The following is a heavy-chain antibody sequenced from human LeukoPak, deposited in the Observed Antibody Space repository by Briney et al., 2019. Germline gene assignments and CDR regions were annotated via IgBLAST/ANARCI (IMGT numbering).Heavy chain of an antibody. Sequence: GGSLRLSWAASGFTFSSYAMTWVRQAPGKGLEWVPAISGSGGGTDYADSVKGRFTISRDNSKNTLYLQMNSLRAEDTAVYYCAKVGKSGDDPILHFDHWGQGTLVTVSS. J-gene: IGHJ4*02. CDR2: ISGSGGGT. CDR1: GFTFSSYA. D-gene: IGHD7-27*01. CDR3: AKVGKSGDDPILHFDH. V-gene: IGHV3-23*01.